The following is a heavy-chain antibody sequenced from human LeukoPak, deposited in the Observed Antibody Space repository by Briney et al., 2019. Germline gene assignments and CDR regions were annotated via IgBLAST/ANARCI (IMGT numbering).Heavy chain of an antibody. CDR1: GGSISSGGYS. CDR3: ARGARGDDAFDI. J-gene: IGHJ3*02. V-gene: IGHV4-30-2*01. Sequence: PSETLSLTCAVSGGSISSGGYSWSWIRQPPGKGLEWIGYTYHSGSTYYNPSLKSRVTISVDRSKNQFSLKLSSVTAADTAVYYCARGARGDDAFDIWGQGTMVTVSS. CDR2: TYHSGST.